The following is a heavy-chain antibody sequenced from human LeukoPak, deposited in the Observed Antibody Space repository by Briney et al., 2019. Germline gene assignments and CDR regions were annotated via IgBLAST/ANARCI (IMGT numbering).Heavy chain of an antibody. CDR1: GFTFSSYE. J-gene: IGHJ4*02. CDR2: ISSSGSTI. D-gene: IGHD6-19*01. Sequence: GGSLRLSCAASGFTFSSYEMNWVRQAPGKGLEWVSYISSSGSTIYYADSVKGRFTISRDNSKNTLYLQMNRLRAEDTAVYYCAREYITGWYDYWGQGTLVTVSS. CDR3: AREYITGWYDY. V-gene: IGHV3-48*03.